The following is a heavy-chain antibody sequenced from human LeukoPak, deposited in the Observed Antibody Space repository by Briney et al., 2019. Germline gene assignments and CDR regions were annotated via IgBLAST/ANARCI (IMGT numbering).Heavy chain of an antibody. J-gene: IGHJ5*02. CDR3: ARVSRIAVAVWFDP. V-gene: IGHV4-39*07. Sequence: PSETLSLTCTVSGGSISSSSYYWGWIRQPPGKGLEWIGSIYYSGSTYYNPSLKSRVTISVDTSKNQFSLKLSSVTAADTAVYYCARVSRIAVAVWFDPWGQGTLVTVSS. CDR1: GGSISSSSYY. D-gene: IGHD6-19*01. CDR2: IYYSGST.